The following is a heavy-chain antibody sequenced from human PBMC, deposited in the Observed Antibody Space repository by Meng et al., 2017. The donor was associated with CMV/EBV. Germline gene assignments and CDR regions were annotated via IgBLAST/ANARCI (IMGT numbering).Heavy chain of an antibody. D-gene: IGHD1-20*01. CDR2: IIPIFGTA. V-gene: IGHV1-69*12. J-gene: IGHJ2*01. CDR1: GGSFSSYA. Sequence: QVLLRQSGAEVEKPGSPVTVSCKASGGSFSSYAISWVRQAPGQGLEWMGGIIPIFGTANYAQKFQGRVTITADESTSTAYMELSSLRSEDTAVYYCASVTGIGWWYFDLWGRGTLVTVSS. CDR3: ASVTGIGWWYFDL.